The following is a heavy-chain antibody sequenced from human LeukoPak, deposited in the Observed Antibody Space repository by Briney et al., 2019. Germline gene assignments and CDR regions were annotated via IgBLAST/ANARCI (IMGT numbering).Heavy chain of an antibody. J-gene: IGHJ4*02. Sequence: PGGSLRLSCAASGFTFSSYGMHWVRQAPGKGLEWVAVIWYDGSNKYYADSVKGRFTISRDNSKNTLYLQMNSLRAEDTAVYYCAKDGGSWDFDYWGQGTLVTVSS. D-gene: IGHD3-16*01. V-gene: IGHV3-33*06. CDR1: GFTFSSYG. CDR2: IWYDGSNK. CDR3: AKDGGSWDFDY.